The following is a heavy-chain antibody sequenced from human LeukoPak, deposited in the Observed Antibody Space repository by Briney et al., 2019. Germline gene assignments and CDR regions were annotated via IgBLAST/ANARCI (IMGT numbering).Heavy chain of an antibody. V-gene: IGHV3-73*01. CDR2: IRSKANSYAT. CDR3: TTEPLWFGELLNDDAFDI. D-gene: IGHD3-10*01. Sequence: PGGSLRLSCAASGFTFSGSAMHWVRQASGKGLEWVGRIRSKANSYATAYAASVKGRFTISRDDSKNTAYLQMNSLKTEDTAVYYCTTEPLWFGELLNDDAFDIWGQGTMVTVSS. CDR1: GFTFSGSA. J-gene: IGHJ3*02.